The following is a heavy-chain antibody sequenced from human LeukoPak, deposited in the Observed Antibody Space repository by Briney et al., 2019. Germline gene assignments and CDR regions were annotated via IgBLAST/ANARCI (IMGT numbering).Heavy chain of an antibody. CDR1: GFTFNTFG. D-gene: IGHD2-15*01. CDR2: IWFDGTNK. J-gene: IGHJ5*02. V-gene: IGHV3-33*01. Sequence: GRSLRLSCAASGFTFNTFGMHWVRQAPGKGLEWVAVIWFDGTNKYYADSVKGRFTISRDNSKNTLYLQMNGLRAEDSAVYYCARTSCSDGGCNRLNWFDPWGQGTLVTVSS. CDR3: ARTSCSDGGCNRLNWFDP.